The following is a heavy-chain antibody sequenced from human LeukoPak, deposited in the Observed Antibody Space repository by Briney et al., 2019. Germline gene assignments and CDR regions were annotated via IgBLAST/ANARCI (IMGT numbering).Heavy chain of an antibody. D-gene: IGHD3-22*01. CDR1: GFTLSSSA. J-gene: IGHJ4*02. CDR2: ISYDGSNK. V-gene: IGHV3-30*04. Sequence: PGRSLRLSCAASGFTLSSSAMHWVRQAPGKGLEWVAVISYDGSNKYYADSVKGRFTISRDNSKNTLYLQMNSLRAEDTAVYYCAKDMFSFSQDSSGYFPFDYWGQGTLVTVSS. CDR3: AKDMFSFSQDSSGYFPFDY.